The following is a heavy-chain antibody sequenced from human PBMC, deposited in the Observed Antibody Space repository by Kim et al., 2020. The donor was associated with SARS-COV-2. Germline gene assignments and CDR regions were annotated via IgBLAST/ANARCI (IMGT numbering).Heavy chain of an antibody. CDR2: ISSSSSTI. CDR3: ARDRTTGYSSSWYDYYYYGMDV. CDR1: GFTFCSYS. Sequence: GGSLRLSCAASGFTFCSYSMNWVRQAPGKGLEWVSYISSSSSTIYYADSVKGRFTISRDNAKNSLYLQMNSLRDEDTAVYYCARDRTTGYSSSWYDYYYYGMDVWGEGTTVTVSS. D-gene: IGHD6-13*01. J-gene: IGHJ6*04. V-gene: IGHV3-48*02.